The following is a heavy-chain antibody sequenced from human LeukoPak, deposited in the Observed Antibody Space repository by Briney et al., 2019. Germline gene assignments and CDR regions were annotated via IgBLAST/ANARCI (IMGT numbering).Heavy chain of an antibody. CDR3: ARDPDYYDSSGYYDY. CDR1: GFTFSSYA. V-gene: IGHV3-21*01. Sequence: GSLRLSCAASGFTFSSYAMSWVRQAPGKGLEWVSSISSSSSYIYYADSVKGRFTISRDNAKNSLYLQMNSLRAEDTAVYYCARDPDYYDSSGYYDYWGQGTLVTVSS. CDR2: ISSSSSYI. J-gene: IGHJ4*02. D-gene: IGHD3-22*01.